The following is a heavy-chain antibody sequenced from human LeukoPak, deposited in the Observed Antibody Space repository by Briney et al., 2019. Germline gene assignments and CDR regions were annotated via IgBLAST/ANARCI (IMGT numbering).Heavy chain of an antibody. V-gene: IGHV1-69*05. CDR3: ARAAKGDQGPFDY. CDR2: IIPIFGTA. Sequence: GSSVKVSCKASGGTFSSYAISWVRQAPGQGLEWMGGIIPIFGTANYAQKFQGRVTITTDESTSTAYIELSSLRSDDTAVYYCARAAKGDQGPFDYWGQGTLVTVSS. D-gene: IGHD3-16*01. CDR1: GGTFSSYA. J-gene: IGHJ4*02.